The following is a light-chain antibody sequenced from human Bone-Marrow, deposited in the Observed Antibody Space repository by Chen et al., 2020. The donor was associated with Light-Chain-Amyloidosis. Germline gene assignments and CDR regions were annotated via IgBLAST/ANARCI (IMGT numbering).Light chain of an antibody. CDR2: EVN. CDR3: CSYAGSKTFVL. V-gene: IGLV2-23*02. Sequence: QSALTQPASVSGSPGQSLPIPCSGTSSDFGTYCLVSWFQKHPGKAPKVILFEVNKRPSGVSDRCSGSKSGNTASLTISGLQGEDEADYYCCSYAGSKTFVLFGGGTKLTVL. CDR1: SSDFGTYCL. J-gene: IGLJ2*01.